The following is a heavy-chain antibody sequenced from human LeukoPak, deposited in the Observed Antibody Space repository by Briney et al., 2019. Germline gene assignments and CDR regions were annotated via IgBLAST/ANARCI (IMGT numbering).Heavy chain of an antibody. CDR1: GGSISSSSYY. Sequence: SETLSLTCTVSGGSISSSSYYWGWIRQPPGKGLEWIGSIYYSGSTYYNPSLKSRVTISVDTSKNQFSLKLSSVTAADTAVYYCARDRVIAAAAPQNWFDPWGQGTLVTVSS. D-gene: IGHD6-13*01. V-gene: IGHV4-39*07. J-gene: IGHJ5*02. CDR3: ARDRVIAAAAPQNWFDP. CDR2: IYYSGST.